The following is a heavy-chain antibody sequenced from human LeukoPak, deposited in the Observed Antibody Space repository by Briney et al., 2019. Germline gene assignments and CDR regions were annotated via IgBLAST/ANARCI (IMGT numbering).Heavy chain of an antibody. CDR3: ARGGSSWYTYFDF. CDR2: IYPGDSDT. D-gene: IGHD6-13*01. Sequence: GESLKISCKGSGYTFTSYWIGWVRQMPGKGLEWMGIIYPGDSDTRHSPSFQGQVTISADKSISTAYLQWSSLKASDTAMYYCARGGSSWYTYFDFWGQGTLVTVSS. V-gene: IGHV5-51*01. J-gene: IGHJ4*02. CDR1: GYTFTSYW.